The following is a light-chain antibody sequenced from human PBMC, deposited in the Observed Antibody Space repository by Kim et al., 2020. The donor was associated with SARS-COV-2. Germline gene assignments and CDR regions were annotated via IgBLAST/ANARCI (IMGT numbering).Light chain of an antibody. CDR1: RSVSSN. CDR2: GAS. Sequence: EIVMTQSPATLSVSPGERATLSCRASRSVSSNLAWYQQKPGQAPRLLIYGASTRATGIPARFSGSGSGTEFTLTISSLQSEDFAVYYCQQYNNWPSTFGQGTKLEI. J-gene: IGKJ2*02. CDR3: QQYNNWPST. V-gene: IGKV3-15*01.